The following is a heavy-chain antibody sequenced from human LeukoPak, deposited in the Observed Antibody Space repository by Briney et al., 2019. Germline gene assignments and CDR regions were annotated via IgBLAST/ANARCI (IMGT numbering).Heavy chain of an antibody. J-gene: IGHJ6*03. V-gene: IGHV3-11*01. CDR3: ARDRRGDYYYYYMDV. CDR1: GFTFSDYY. CDR2: ISSSGSTI. D-gene: IGHD3-10*01. Sequence: PGGSLRLSCAASGFTFSDYYMSWIRQAPGKGLELVSYISSSGSTIYYADSVKSRFTISRDNAKNSLYLQMNSLRAEDTAVYYCARDRRGDYYYYYMDVWGKGTTVTVSS.